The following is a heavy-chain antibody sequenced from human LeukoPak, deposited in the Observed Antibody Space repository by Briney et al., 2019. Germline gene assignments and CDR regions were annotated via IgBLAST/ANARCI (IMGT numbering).Heavy chain of an antibody. D-gene: IGHD3-22*01. J-gene: IGHJ4*02. CDR3: ARYYYDGNTSFYSLDY. CDR2: FYYSGST. V-gene: IGHV4-59*01. CDR1: GDSISSYY. Sequence: SETLSLTCTVSGDSISSYYWSWIRQPPGKGLEWIGSFYYSGSTSYNPSLRSRVTISVDTSKNHFSLKLTSVTAADTAIYFCARYYYDGNTSFYSLDYWGQGTLVTVSS.